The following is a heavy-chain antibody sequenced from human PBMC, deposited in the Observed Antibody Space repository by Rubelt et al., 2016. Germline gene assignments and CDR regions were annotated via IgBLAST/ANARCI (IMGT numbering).Heavy chain of an antibody. CDR3: AKDRLRGIEVFRY. D-gene: IGHD6-19*01. CDR2: ISGSGGST. CDR1: GFTFSSYA. V-gene: IGHV3-23*01. J-gene: IGHJ4*02. Sequence: EVQLLESGGGLVQPGGSLRLSCAASGFTFSSYAMSWVRQAPGKGLEWVSAISGSGGSTYYADSGKGRFTISRDNSKNTMYLQLNSLRAEDTAVYYCAKDRLRGIEVFRYWGQGTLVTVSS.